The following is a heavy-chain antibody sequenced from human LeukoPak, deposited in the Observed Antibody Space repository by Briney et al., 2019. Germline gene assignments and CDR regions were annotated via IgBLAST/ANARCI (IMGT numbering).Heavy chain of an antibody. CDR1: GGSFSGYY. CDR3: AREGRSGSYYKKYYFDY. D-gene: IGHD3-10*01. V-gene: IGHV4-34*01. CDR2: INHSGST. Sequence: SETLSLTCAVYGGSFSGYYWSWIRQPPGKGLEWIGEINHSGSTNYNPSLKSRVTISVDTSKNQFSLKLSSVTAADTAVYYCAREGRSGSYYKKYYFDYWGQGTLVTVSS. J-gene: IGHJ4*02.